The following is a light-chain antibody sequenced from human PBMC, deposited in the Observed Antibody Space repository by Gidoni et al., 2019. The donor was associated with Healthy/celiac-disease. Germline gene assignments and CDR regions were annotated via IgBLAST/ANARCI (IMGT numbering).Light chain of an antibody. J-gene: IGKJ1*01. CDR2: AAS. V-gene: IGKV1-27*01. Sequence: DIQMTQSPSSLSASVGDRVTITCRASQGISNYLAWYQQKPGKVPKLLIYAASTLQSGVPSRCSGSASGTVFTITISSLQPEDVATYYCQKYNSAPWTFGQGTKVEIK. CDR3: QKYNSAPWT. CDR1: QGISNY.